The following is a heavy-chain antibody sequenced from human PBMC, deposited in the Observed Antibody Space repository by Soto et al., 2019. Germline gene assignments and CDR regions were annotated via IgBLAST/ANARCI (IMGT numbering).Heavy chain of an antibody. V-gene: IGHV4-59*01. Sequence: SETLSLTCTVSGGSISSYYWSLIRQPPGKGLEWIGYIYYSGSTNYNPSLKSRVTISVDTSKNQFSLKLSSVTAADTAVYYCAKQQLVQGVDPWGQGTLVTVSS. D-gene: IGHD6-13*01. J-gene: IGHJ5*02. CDR2: IYYSGST. CDR3: AKQQLVQGVDP. CDR1: GGSISSYY.